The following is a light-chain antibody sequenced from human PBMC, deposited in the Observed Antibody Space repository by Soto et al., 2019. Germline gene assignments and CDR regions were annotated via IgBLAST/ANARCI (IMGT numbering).Light chain of an antibody. CDR1: QSINTY. CDR3: QQRGNWPLT. V-gene: IGKV3-11*01. CDR2: DAS. Sequence: IVLTQSPATLSLSPGERATLSCRASQSINTYVAWYQQKPGQAPRLLIYDASNRATGIPARFSGSGSGTDFTLTISSLEPEDFAVYYCQQRGNWPLTFGGGTKVEIK. J-gene: IGKJ4*01.